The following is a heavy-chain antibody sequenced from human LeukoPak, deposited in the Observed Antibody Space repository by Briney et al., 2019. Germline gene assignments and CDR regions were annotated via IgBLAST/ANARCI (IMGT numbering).Heavy chain of an antibody. CDR2: IRYDGSNK. J-gene: IGHJ3*02. Sequence: GGSLRLSCAASGFTSSSYGVHWVRQAPGTGLGWVGFIRYDGSNKYYADSVEGRFTISRDNSKNTLYLQMNSPRAEDTAVYYCEKDHAPYFSAAFDIWGQGTMVTVSS. CDR3: EKDHAPYFSAAFDI. V-gene: IGHV3-30*02. D-gene: IGHD2/OR15-2a*01. CDR1: GFTSSSYG.